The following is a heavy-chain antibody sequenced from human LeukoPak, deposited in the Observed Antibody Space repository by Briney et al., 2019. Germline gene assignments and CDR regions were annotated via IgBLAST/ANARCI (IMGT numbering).Heavy chain of an antibody. Sequence: QPGGSLRLSCAASGFTFSSYEMNWVRQAPGKGLEWVSYISSSGSTIYYADSVKGRFTISRDNAKNSLYLQMNSLRAEDTAVYYCARERVTAMVFYFDYWGQGTLVTVSS. CDR2: ISSSGSTI. CDR1: GFTFSSYE. CDR3: ARERVTAMVFYFDY. J-gene: IGHJ4*02. D-gene: IGHD5-18*01. V-gene: IGHV3-48*03.